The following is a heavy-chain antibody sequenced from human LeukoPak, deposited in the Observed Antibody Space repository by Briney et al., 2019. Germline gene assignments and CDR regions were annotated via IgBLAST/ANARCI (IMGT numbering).Heavy chain of an antibody. J-gene: IGHJ5*02. Sequence: GGSLSLSCAAYGFTFSSFWMHWVRQAPGKGLVWVSRINSDGGSISYADSVKGRFTISRDNAKNTLYLQMISLRAEDTAVYYCARDPYGSSWYDLWGQGTLVTVSS. CDR3: ARDPYGSSWYDL. CDR1: GFTFSSFW. V-gene: IGHV3-74*01. CDR2: INSDGGSI. D-gene: IGHD6-13*01.